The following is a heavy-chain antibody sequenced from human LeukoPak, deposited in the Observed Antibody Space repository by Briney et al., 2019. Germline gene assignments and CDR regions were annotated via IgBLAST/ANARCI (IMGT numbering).Heavy chain of an antibody. D-gene: IGHD2-15*01. V-gene: IGHV3-23*01. Sequence: GGSLRLSCEASGFTFNKFAMSWVRQAPGKGPEWVSAIGSSGATTFYADSVKGRFTISRDNSKNTLYLQMNSLRAEDTAVYYCAKSRGYYPDAFDIWGQGTMVTVSS. CDR2: IGSSGATT. CDR1: GFTFNKFA. J-gene: IGHJ3*02. CDR3: AKSRGYYPDAFDI.